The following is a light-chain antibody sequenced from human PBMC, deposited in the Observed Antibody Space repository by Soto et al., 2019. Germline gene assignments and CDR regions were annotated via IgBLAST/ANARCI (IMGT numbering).Light chain of an antibody. Sequence: SYELTQPPSVSVAPGKTASITCGGNNIGSKTVHWYQQKPGQAPVLVMYYDIDRPSGIPERFSGSKSGNTATLTISRVEAGDEADYYCQVWDSSIDHRGVFGTGTKLTVL. CDR2: YDI. V-gene: IGLV3-21*04. CDR1: NIGSKT. J-gene: IGLJ1*01. CDR3: QVWDSSIDHRGV.